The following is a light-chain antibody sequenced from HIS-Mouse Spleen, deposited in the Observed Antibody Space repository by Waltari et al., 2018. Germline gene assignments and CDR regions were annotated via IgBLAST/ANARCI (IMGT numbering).Light chain of an antibody. CDR2: RNK. J-gene: IGLJ3*02. V-gene: IGLV1-47*01. Sequence: QSVLTQPPSASGTPGQRVTLSCSGSSSNIGSNYVSWYQQLPGTAPKLLIYRNKQRPSGVPDRFSGSKSGTSASLAISGLRSEDEADYYCAAWDDSLSGPVFGGGTKLTVL. CDR1: SSNIGSNY. CDR3: AAWDDSLSGPV.